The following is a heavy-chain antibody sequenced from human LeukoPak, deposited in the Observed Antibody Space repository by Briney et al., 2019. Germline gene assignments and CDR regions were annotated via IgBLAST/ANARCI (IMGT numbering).Heavy chain of an antibody. Sequence: GGSLRLFCTASGLTYSSVWMMWVRHAREKALEWVGRIKSRTDGETTDYAAPVKGRFSISRDDSENTLYLQMNSLKNEDTAVYFCTTVHGAGPVNFDYWGQGSLVTVSS. CDR3: TTVHGAGPVNFDY. J-gene: IGHJ4*02. D-gene: IGHD3-16*01. V-gene: IGHV3-15*01. CDR1: GLTYSSVW. CDR2: IKSRTDGETT.